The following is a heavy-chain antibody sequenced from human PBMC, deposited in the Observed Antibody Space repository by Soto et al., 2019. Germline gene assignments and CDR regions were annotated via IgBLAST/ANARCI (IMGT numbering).Heavy chain of an antibody. Sequence: VKVSCKASGYTFTSYDINWVRQATGQGLEWMGWMNPNSGNTGYAQKFQGRVTMTRNTSISTAYMELSSLRSEDTAVYYCARGRDGHNWFDPWGQGTLGTVSS. V-gene: IGHV1-8*01. CDR3: ARGRDGHNWFDP. CDR1: GYTFTSYD. CDR2: MNPNSGNT. J-gene: IGHJ5*02.